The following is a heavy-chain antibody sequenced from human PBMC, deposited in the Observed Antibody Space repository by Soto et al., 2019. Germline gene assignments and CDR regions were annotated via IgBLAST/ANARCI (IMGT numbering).Heavy chain of an antibody. J-gene: IGHJ5*02. CDR2: ISSSSSSYI. CDR3: ARDGMYYDFWSGYRPSYLNWFDP. D-gene: IGHD3-3*01. CDR1: GFTFSSYS. V-gene: IGHV3-21*01. Sequence: PGGSLRLSCAASGFTFSSYSMNWVCQAPGKGLEWVSSISSSSSSYIYYADSVKGRFTISRDNAKNSLYLQMNSLRAEDTAVYYCARDGMYYDFWSGYRPSYLNWFDPWGQGTLVTVSS.